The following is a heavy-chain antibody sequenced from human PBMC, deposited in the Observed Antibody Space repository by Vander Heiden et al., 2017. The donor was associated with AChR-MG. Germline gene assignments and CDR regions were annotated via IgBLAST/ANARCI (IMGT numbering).Heavy chain of an antibody. CDR3: ATRDRGATLFRGENSDAFDI. Sequence: QVQLVESGGGVLRPRRSLRLSCAASGFTFSSHGMLGVRQAPGKGLEWVAVIWYDGSNKYYADSVKGRFTISRDNSKNTLYLQMNSLRAEDTAVYYCATRDRGATLFRGENSDAFDIWGQGTMVTVSS. J-gene: IGHJ3*02. D-gene: IGHD3-10*01. CDR2: IWYDGSNK. CDR1: GFTFSSHG. V-gene: IGHV3-33*01.